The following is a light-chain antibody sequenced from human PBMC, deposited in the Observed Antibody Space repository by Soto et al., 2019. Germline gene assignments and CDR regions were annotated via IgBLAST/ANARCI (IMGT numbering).Light chain of an antibody. J-gene: IGKJ1*01. Sequence: DIVMTQSPDSLAVSLGERATINCKSSQSVLYSSNNKNYLAWYQQKPGQPPKLLIYWASTRESGVPDRFSGSGYETDFTLTISSLQAEDVAVYSCQQYYSTPWTFGQGTKVEIK. CDR1: QSVLYSSNNKNY. CDR2: WAS. CDR3: QQYYSTPWT. V-gene: IGKV4-1*01.